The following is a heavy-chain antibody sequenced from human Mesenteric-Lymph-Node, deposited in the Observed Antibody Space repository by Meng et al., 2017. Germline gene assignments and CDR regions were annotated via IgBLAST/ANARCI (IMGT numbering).Heavy chain of an antibody. V-gene: IGHV3-21*01. D-gene: IGHD2-21*02. CDR2: ISSSSSYI. Sequence: EVQLVESGGGLVKPGGSLRLSCAASGFTLSSYSMNWVRQAPGKGLEWVSSISSSSSYIYYADSVKGRFTISRDNAKNSLYLQMNSLRAEDTAVYYCARVKASQPLLSSFDYWGQGTLVTASS. CDR3: ARVKASQPLLSSFDY. CDR1: GFTLSSYS. J-gene: IGHJ4*02.